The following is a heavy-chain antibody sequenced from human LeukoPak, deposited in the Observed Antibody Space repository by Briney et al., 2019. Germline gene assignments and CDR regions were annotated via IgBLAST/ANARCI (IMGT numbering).Heavy chain of an antibody. D-gene: IGHD6-19*01. J-gene: IGHJ4*02. CDR3: ARDPSIAVAGTSGSDY. Sequence: PGGSLRLSGAASGFTFSSYAMDWVRQAPGKGMEWVAVISYDGSNKYYADSVKGRFTISRDNSKNTLYLQMNSLRAEDTAVYYCARDPSIAVAGTSGSDYWGQGTLVTVSS. CDR2: ISYDGSNK. CDR1: GFTFSSYA. V-gene: IGHV3-30-3*01.